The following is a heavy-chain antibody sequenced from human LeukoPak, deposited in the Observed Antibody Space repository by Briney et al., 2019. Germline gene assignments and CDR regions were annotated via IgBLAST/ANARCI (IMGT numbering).Heavy chain of an antibody. D-gene: IGHD5-12*01. CDR3: ARDAGNSGYGCDL. J-gene: IGHJ5*02. Sequence: WRSLRLSCAASGFAFNTYAMHWVRQGPGKGLEWVAVISFDGNTIHYADSVKGRFTISRDHARNSLYLQINNLRGEDTAIYYCARDAGNSGYGCDLWGQGTLVTVSS. CDR1: GFAFNTYA. V-gene: IGHV3-30-3*01. CDR2: ISFDGNTI.